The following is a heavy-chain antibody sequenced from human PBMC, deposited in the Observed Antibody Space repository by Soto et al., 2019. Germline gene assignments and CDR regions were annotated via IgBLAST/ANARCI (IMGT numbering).Heavy chain of an antibody. CDR2: IKSKTDGGTT. D-gene: IGHD3-3*01. CDR1: GFTFSNAW. CDR3: TTDRVQYDFWSGYAPSYGMDV. V-gene: IGHV3-15*01. J-gene: IGHJ6*02. Sequence: SLRLSCAASGFTFSNAWMSWVRQAPGKGLEWVGRIKSKTDGGTTDYAAPVKGRFTISRDDSKNTLYLQMNSLKTEDTAVYYCTTDRVQYDFWSGYAPSYGMDVWGQGTTVTVSS.